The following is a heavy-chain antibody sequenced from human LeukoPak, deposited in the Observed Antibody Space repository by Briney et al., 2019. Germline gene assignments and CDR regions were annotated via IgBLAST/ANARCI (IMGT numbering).Heavy chain of an antibody. V-gene: IGHV1-69*13. CDR3: ARSGISYSSSWYRYYYGMDV. CDR2: IIPIFGTA. CDR1: GGTFGSYA. Sequence: SVRVSCKASGGTFGSYAISWVRQAPGQGLEWMGGIIPIFGTANYAQKFQGRVTITADESTSTAYMELSSLRSEDTAVYYCARSGISYSSSWYRYYYGMDVWGKGTTVTVSS. D-gene: IGHD6-13*01. J-gene: IGHJ6*04.